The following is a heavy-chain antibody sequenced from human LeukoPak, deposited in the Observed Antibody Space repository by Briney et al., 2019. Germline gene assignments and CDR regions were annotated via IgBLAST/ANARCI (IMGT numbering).Heavy chain of an antibody. CDR2: ISSSSSYI. J-gene: IGHJ4*02. CDR1: GFTFSSYS. D-gene: IGHD3-22*01. V-gene: IGHV3-21*01. Sequence: GGSLRLSCAASGFTFSSYSMNWVRQAPGKGLEWVSSISSSSSYIYYADSVKGRFTISRDNAKNSLYLQMNSLRAKDTAVYYCARGLFGNYDSSYWGQGTLVTVSS. CDR3: ARGLFGNYDSSY.